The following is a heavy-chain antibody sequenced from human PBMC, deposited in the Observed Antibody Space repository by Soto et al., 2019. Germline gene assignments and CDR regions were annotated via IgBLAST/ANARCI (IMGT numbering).Heavy chain of an antibody. V-gene: IGHV1-3*01. CDR2: INAGNGNT. CDR3: ARGGELLYFDY. CDR1: GYTFTIYA. J-gene: IGHJ4*02. Sequence: GASVKVSCKASGYTFTIYAMHWVRQAPGQRLEWMGWINAGNGNTKYSQKLQGRVTITRDTSASTAYMKLSSLRSEDTAVYYCARGGELLYFDYWGQGTLVTVSS. D-gene: IGHD3-10*01.